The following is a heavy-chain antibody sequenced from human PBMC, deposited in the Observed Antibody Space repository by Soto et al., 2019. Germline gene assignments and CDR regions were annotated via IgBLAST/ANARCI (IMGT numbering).Heavy chain of an antibody. V-gene: IGHV1-2*04. CDR1: GYTFTGYY. D-gene: IGHD6-6*01. Sequence: ASVKVSCKASGYTFTGYYMHWVRQAPGQGLEWMGWINPNSGGTNYAQKFQGWVTMTRDTSISTAYMELSRLRSDDTAVYYCARTYSSSSHGAYDYWGQGTLVTVSS. CDR3: ARTYSSSSHGAYDY. CDR2: INPNSGGT. J-gene: IGHJ4*02.